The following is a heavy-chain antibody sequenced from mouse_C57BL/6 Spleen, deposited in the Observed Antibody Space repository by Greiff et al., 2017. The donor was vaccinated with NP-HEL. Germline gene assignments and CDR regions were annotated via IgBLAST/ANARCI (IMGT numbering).Heavy chain of an antibody. V-gene: IGHV1-55*01. D-gene: IGHD3-2*02. CDR3: ARGSSGYPYYAMDY. Sequence: QVQLKQPGAELVKPGASVKMSCKASGYTFTSYWITWVKQRPGQGLEWIGDIYPGSGSTNYNEKFKSKATLTVDTSSSTAYMQLSSLTSEDSAVYYCARGSSGYPYYAMDYWGQGTSVTVSS. CDR1: GYTFTSYW. CDR2: IYPGSGST. J-gene: IGHJ4*01.